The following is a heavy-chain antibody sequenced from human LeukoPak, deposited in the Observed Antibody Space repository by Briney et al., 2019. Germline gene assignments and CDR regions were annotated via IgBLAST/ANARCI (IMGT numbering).Heavy chain of an antibody. V-gene: IGHV3-30*03. CDR2: TSFDERHK. Sequence: PGGSLRLSCAASGFTFSSYGMHCVRQAPGKGLEWVAVTSFDERHKYYADFVKGRFTISKDNSESTLYLQMDSLRAEDTAVYYCARDILTGYPSYPEYGGQGTLVTASS. CDR1: GFTFSSYG. D-gene: IGHD3-9*01. CDR3: ARDILTGYPSYPEY. J-gene: IGHJ4*02.